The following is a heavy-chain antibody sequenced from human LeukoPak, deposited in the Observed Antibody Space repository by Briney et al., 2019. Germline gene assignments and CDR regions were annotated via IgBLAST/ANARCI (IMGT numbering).Heavy chain of an antibody. CDR1: GGSISSYY. CDR3: AGTGYNWNDDYYGMDV. J-gene: IGHJ6*02. Sequence: PSETLSLTCTVSGGSISSYYWSWIRQPPGKGLEWIGYIYYSGSTNYNPSLKSRATISVDTSKNQFSLKLSSVTAADTAVYYCAGTGYNWNDDYYGMDVWGQGTTVTVSS. D-gene: IGHD1-1*01. V-gene: IGHV4-59*08. CDR2: IYYSGST.